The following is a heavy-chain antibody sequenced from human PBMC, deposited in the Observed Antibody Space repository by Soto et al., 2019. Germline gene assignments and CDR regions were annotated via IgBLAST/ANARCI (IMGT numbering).Heavy chain of an antibody. V-gene: IGHV4-59*01. CDR1: GGSINNYY. CDR2: ISYSGNT. D-gene: IGHD3-3*01. CDR3: GRENDFWSGRGYYYYMDV. J-gene: IGHJ6*03. Sequence: SETLSLTCTVSGGSINNYYWGWIRQPPGMGLEWIAYISYSGNTNYNPSLKNRVTISVDTSKNQFSLKVSSVTAADTAVYYCGRENDFWSGRGYYYYMDVWGKGTTVTVSS.